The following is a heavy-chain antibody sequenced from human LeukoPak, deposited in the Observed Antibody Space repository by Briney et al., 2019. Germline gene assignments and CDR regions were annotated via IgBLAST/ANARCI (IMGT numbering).Heavy chain of an antibody. V-gene: IGHV4-4*07. CDR1: SGSISSYS. CDR2: IHTSGST. CDR3: AREPGPYSNYDWFDP. Sequence: SETLSLTCTVSSGSISSYSWSWIRQPAGKGLEWIGRIHTSGSTNYNPSLKSRVTMSVDTSKNQFSLKLSSVTAADTAVYYCAREPGPYSNYDWFDPWGQGTLVTVSS. J-gene: IGHJ5*02. D-gene: IGHD4-11*01.